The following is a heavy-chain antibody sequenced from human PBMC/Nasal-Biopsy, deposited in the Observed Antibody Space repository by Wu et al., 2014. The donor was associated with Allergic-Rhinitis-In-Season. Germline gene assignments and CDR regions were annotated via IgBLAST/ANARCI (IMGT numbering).Heavy chain of an antibody. CDR1: GDSVTAYP. J-gene: IGHJ4*02. CDR3: ARLEGPTRYSTGWYFGGSVY. CDR2: IRHSGSS. D-gene: IGHD6-19*01. V-gene: IGHV4-59*08. Sequence: TLSLTCTVSGDSVTAYPWNWIRQPPGKGLEWIGYIRHSGSSNFNPSLKSRVTISVDTSKSQFSLELTSLTAADTAVYYCARLEGPTRYSTGWYFGGSVYWGQGTLVTVSS.